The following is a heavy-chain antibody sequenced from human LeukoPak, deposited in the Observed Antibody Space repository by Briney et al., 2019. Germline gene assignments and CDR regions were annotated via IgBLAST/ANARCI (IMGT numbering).Heavy chain of an antibody. D-gene: IGHD3-22*01. CDR1: GGTFSSYA. V-gene: IGHV1-69*04. J-gene: IGHJ4*02. CDR2: IIPIFGIA. Sequence: SVKVSCKASGGTFSSYAISWVRQAPGQGLEWMGRIIPIFGIANYAQKFQGRVTITADKSTSTAYMELSSLRSEDTAVYYCAREMYYYDSSGYYSFDYWGQGTLVIVSS. CDR3: AREMYYYDSSGYYSFDY.